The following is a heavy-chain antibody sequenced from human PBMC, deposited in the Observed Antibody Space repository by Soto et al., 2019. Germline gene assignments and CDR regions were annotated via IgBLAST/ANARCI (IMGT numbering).Heavy chain of an antibody. CDR2: INAGNGNT. Sequence: ASVKVSCKASGYTFTSYAMHWVRQAPGQRLEWMGWINAGNGNTKYSQKFQGRVTITRDTSASTAYMELSSLRSEDTAVYYCARGLITQRYDSSGYNDYWGQGTLVTVSS. CDR3: ARGLITQRYDSSGYNDY. CDR1: GYTFTSYA. D-gene: IGHD3-22*01. V-gene: IGHV1-3*01. J-gene: IGHJ4*02.